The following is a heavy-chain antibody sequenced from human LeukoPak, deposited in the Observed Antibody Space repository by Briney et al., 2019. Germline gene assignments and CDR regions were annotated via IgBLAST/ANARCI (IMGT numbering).Heavy chain of an antibody. CDR2: AYYSGTT. Sequence: SETLSLTCTVSGGSISSYYWSWIRQPPGKGLEWIGYAYYSGTTNYNPSLKSRVTISVDTSKNQFSLKLNSVTAADTAVYYCARSVYSGSFYFASWGQGTLVTVSP. J-gene: IGHJ4*02. CDR1: GGSISSYY. V-gene: IGHV4-59*01. D-gene: IGHD6-13*01. CDR3: ARSVYSGSFYFAS.